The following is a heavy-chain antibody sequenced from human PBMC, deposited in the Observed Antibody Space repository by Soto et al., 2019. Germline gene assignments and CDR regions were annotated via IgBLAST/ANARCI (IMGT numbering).Heavy chain of an antibody. CDR1: GGSISSYY. D-gene: IGHD1-26*01. CDR3: ARVRPVGATSPYFDY. Sequence: SETLSLTCTVSGGSISSYYWSWIRQPPGKGLEWIGYIYYSGSTNYNPALKSRVTISVDTSKNQFSLKLSSVTAADTAVYYCARVRPVGATSPYFDYWGQGTLVTVSS. J-gene: IGHJ4*02. CDR2: IYYSGST. V-gene: IGHV4-59*01.